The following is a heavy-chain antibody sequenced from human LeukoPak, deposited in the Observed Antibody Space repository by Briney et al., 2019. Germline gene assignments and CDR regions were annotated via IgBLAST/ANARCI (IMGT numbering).Heavy chain of an antibody. V-gene: IGHV4-59*01. Sequence: SETLPLTCTVSGGSISSYYWSWIRQPPGKGLEWIGYIYYSGSTNYNPSLKSRVTISVDTSKNQFSLKLSSVTAADTAVYYCARVTDERITMVRGVVFDYWGQGTLVTVSS. J-gene: IGHJ4*02. CDR1: GGSISSYY. CDR3: ARVTDERITMVRGVVFDY. D-gene: IGHD3-10*01. CDR2: IYYSGST.